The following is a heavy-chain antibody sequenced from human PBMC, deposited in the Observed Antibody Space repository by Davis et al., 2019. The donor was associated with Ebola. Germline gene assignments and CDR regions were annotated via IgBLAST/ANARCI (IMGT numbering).Heavy chain of an antibody. CDR1: GFTFSFYG. Sequence: GGSLRLSCAASGFTFSFYGMHWVRQAPGKGLEWVAVISYDGSNKYYADSVKGRFTISRDNSKNTLYLQMNSLRAEDTAVYYCAKVSGSRGFWGQGTMVTVSS. J-gene: IGHJ3*01. D-gene: IGHD1-26*01. CDR3: AKVSGSRGF. CDR2: ISYDGSNK. V-gene: IGHV3-30*18.